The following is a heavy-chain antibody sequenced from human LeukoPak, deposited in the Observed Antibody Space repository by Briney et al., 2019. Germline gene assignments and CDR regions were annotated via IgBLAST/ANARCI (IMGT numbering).Heavy chain of an antibody. CDR1: GFTSTSSA. CDR3: AAPTDYFSGMDV. J-gene: IGHJ6*02. CDR2: IVVGSGNT. Sequence: ASVKVSCKASGFTSTSSAMQWVRQARGQRLEWIGWIVVGSGNTNYAQKFQERVTITRDMSTSTAYMELSSLRSEDTAVYYCAAPTDYFSGMDVWGQGTTVTVSS. V-gene: IGHV1-58*02.